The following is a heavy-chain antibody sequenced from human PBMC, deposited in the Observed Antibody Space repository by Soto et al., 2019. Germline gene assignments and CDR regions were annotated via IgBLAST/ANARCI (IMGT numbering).Heavy chain of an antibody. Sequence: QVQLVQSGAEVKKPGASVKVSCKASGYTFTSYGISWVRQAPGQGLEWMGWISAYNGNTNYAQKLQGRVTMTTDTTTSTAYMQLRSLRSVDTAVYYCARDPSAYYDIFSGYSDENNWFDPWGQGTLVTVSS. CDR1: GYTFTSYG. V-gene: IGHV1-18*01. D-gene: IGHD3-9*01. CDR2: ISAYNGNT. J-gene: IGHJ5*02. CDR3: ARDPSAYYDIFSGYSDENNWFDP.